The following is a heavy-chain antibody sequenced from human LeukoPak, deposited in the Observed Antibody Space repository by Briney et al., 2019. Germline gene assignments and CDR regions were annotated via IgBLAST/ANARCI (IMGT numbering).Heavy chain of an antibody. D-gene: IGHD3-10*01. J-gene: IGHJ5*02. CDR3: ARHVRIHSGSLYNYYNWFDP. CDR1: GGSFSGYY. CDR2: INHGGST. Sequence: SETLSLSCAVYGGSFSGYYWSWIRQPPGKGLEWIGEINHGGSTKYNPSLKSRVTISVDTSKNQFSLKLSSVTAADTAVYYCARHVRIHSGSLYNYYNWFDPWGQGTLVTVSS. V-gene: IGHV4-34*01.